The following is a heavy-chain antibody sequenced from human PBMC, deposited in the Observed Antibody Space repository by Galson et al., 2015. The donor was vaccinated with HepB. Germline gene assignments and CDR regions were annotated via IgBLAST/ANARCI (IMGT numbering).Heavy chain of an antibody. D-gene: IGHD6-13*01. Sequence: SVKVSCKASGGTFSSYAISWVRQAPGQGLEWMGGIIPIFGTANYAQKFQGRVTITADKSTSTAYMELSSLRSEDTAVYYCAGARWHSSSWYYFDYWGQGTLVTVSS. J-gene: IGHJ4*02. CDR1: GGTFSSYA. CDR3: AGARWHSSSWYYFDY. CDR2: IIPIFGTA. V-gene: IGHV1-69*06.